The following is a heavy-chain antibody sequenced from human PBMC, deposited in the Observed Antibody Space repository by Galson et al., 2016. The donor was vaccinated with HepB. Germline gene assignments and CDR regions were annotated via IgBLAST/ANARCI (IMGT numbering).Heavy chain of an antibody. CDR3: TTYLVGHGGTGY. V-gene: IGHV4-61*01. Sequence: ETLSLTCSVSGGSVNSDQYHWSWIRQPPGKGLQWLGHNYSGRSNTYNPSLKSRVTISIDTSKNQFSLTLSPVTAADTAVYYCTTYLVGHGGTGYWGKGTLVTVSS. J-gene: IGHJ4*02. CDR1: GGSVNSDQYH. CDR2: NYSGRSN. D-gene: IGHD3-16*01.